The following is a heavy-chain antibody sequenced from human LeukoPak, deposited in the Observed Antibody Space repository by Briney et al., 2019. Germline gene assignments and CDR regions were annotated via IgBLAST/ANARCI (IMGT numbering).Heavy chain of an antibody. D-gene: IGHD6-19*01. Sequence: SETLSLTCAVYGGSFSGYYWSWIRQPPGKGLEWIGEINHSGSTNYNPSLKSRVTISVDTSKNQFSLKLSSVTAADTAVYYCARLRRWLVGVSYFDYWGQGTLVTVSS. J-gene: IGHJ4*02. CDR3: ARLRRWLVGVSYFDY. CDR2: INHSGST. V-gene: IGHV4-34*01. CDR1: GGSFSGYY.